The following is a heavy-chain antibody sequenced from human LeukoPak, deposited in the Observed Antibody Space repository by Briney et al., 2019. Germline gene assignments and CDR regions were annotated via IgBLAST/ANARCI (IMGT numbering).Heavy chain of an antibody. CDR2: ISASGGVT. D-gene: IGHD2-15*01. CDR3: AKRYCSGATCYPRFFDY. V-gene: IGHV3-23*01. J-gene: IGHJ4*02. Sequence: GGSLRLSCATSGFTFSNYAMRWVRQAPGNGLEWVSSISASGGVTDYADSVKGRFTISRDNSMNTLFLQMNSLRAEDSALYYCAKRYCSGATCYPRFFDYWGQGTLVTVSS. CDR1: GFTFSNYA.